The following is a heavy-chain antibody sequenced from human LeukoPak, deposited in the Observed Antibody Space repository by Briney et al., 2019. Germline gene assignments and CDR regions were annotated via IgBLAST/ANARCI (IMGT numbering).Heavy chain of an antibody. CDR1: GFTVSSNY. J-gene: IGHJ4*02. Sequence: GGSLRLSCAASGFTVSSNYMSWVRQAPGKGLEWVSVIYSGGSTYYADSVKGRFTVSRDNAKNSLYLQLNSLRAEDTAVYYCARVPSDYWGQGTLVTVSS. CDR2: IYSGGST. CDR3: ARVPSDY. V-gene: IGHV3-66*01.